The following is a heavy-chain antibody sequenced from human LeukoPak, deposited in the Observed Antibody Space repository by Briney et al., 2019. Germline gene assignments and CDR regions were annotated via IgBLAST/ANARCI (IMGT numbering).Heavy chain of an antibody. CDR1: GFTFSSYG. J-gene: IGHJ4*02. D-gene: IGHD1-1*01. V-gene: IGHV3-30*18. Sequence: GGSLRLSCAASGFTFSSYGMHWVRQAPGKGLEWVAVISHDGSNKYYADSVKGRFTISRDNSKNTLYLQMNSLRAEDTAVYYCAKDRLRWAQLQYYFDYWGQGTLVTVSS. CDR3: AKDRLRWAQLQYYFDY. CDR2: ISHDGSNK.